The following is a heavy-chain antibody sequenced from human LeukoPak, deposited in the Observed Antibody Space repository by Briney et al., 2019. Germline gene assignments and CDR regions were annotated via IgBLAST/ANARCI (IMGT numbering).Heavy chain of an antibody. D-gene: IGHD3-3*01. CDR3: ARAPKNFGVVIQYYFDY. Sequence: LGESLKISCKGSGYSFTSYWIGWVRQMPGKGLEWMGIIYPGDSNTRYSPSFQGQVTISADKSISTAYLQWSSLKATDTAMYYCARAPKNFGVVIQYYFDYWGQGTLVTVSS. V-gene: IGHV5-51*01. CDR1: GYSFTSYW. J-gene: IGHJ4*02. CDR2: IYPGDSNT.